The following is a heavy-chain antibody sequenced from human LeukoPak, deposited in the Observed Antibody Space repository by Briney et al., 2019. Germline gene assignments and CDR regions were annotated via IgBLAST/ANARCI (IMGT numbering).Heavy chain of an antibody. V-gene: IGHV4-59*08. D-gene: IGHD6-19*01. CDR2: IYYSGST. Sequence: SETLSLTCTVSGGSISSYYWSWIPQPPGKGLEWIGYIYYSGSTNYNPSLKSRVTISVDTSKNQFSLKLSSVTAADTAVYYCARMVAGNDYWGQGTLVTVSS. CDR3: ARMVAGNDY. CDR1: GGSISSYY. J-gene: IGHJ4*02.